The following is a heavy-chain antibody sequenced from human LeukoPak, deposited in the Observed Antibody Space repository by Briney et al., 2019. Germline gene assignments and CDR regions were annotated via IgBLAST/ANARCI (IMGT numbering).Heavy chain of an antibody. J-gene: IGHJ5*02. D-gene: IGHD6-13*01. CDR3: ARAIIAAATMRFDP. V-gene: IGHV1-18*01. CDR2: INAYNGNT. CDR1: GYTFTSYG. Sequence: GASVKVSCKASGYTFTSYGISWVRQAPGQGLEWMGWINAYNGNTNYAQKLQGRVAMTTDTSTSTAYMELRSPRSDDTAVYYCARAIIAAATMRFDPWGQGTLVTVSS.